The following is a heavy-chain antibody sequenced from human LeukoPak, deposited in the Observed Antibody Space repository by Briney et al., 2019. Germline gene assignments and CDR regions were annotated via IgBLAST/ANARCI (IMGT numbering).Heavy chain of an antibody. CDR3: ARDHGGSSPFDY. V-gene: IGHV3-48*03. D-gene: IGHD4-23*01. Sequence: GGSLRLSCAASGFTFSSYEMHWVRQAPGKGLEWVSYISSSDSTIYYADSVKGRFTISRDNAKNSLYLQMNSLRAEDTAVYYCARDHGGSSPFDYWGQGTLVTVSS. CDR1: GFTFSSYE. CDR2: ISSSDSTI. J-gene: IGHJ4*02.